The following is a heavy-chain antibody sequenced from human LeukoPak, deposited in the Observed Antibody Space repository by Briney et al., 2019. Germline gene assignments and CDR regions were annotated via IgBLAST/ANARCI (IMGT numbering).Heavy chain of an antibody. J-gene: IGHJ5*02. V-gene: IGHV1-46*01. CDR3: ARDHHWDLQLRYFDWLSSGNWFDP. Sequence: ASVKVSCKASGYTFTSYYMHWVRQAPGQGLEWMGIINPSGGSTSYAQKFQGRVTRTRDTYTSTVYMELSSLRSEDTAVYYCARDHHWDLQLRYFDWLSSGNWFDPWGQGTLVTVSS. CDR2: INPSGGST. D-gene: IGHD3-9*01. CDR1: GYTFTSYY.